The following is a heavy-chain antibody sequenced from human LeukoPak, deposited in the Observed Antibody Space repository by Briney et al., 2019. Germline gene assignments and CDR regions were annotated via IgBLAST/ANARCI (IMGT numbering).Heavy chain of an antibody. V-gene: IGHV4-4*02. CDR3: ATEPGYCSGGRCYGGWFDP. CDR1: GGSISSSNW. J-gene: IGHJ5*02. D-gene: IGHD2-15*01. CDR2: INHSGST. Sequence: SETLSLTCAVSGGSISSSNWWSWVRQAPGKGLEWIGEINHSGSTNYNPSLESRVTISVDTSKNQFSLKLSSVTAADTAVYYCATEPGYCSGGRCYGGWFDPWGQGTLVTVSS.